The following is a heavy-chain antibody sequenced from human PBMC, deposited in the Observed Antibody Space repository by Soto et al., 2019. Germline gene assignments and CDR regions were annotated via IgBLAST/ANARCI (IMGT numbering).Heavy chain of an antibody. V-gene: IGHV3-21*01. J-gene: IGHJ4*02. CDR2: ISSSSSYS. D-gene: IGHD3-10*01. CDR1: GFNFSNYY. CDR3: ARVPDSMVRGVIEY. Sequence: EVQLVESGGGLVKPGGSLRLSCTASGFNFSNYYMNWVRQAPGKGLEWVSSISSSSSYSYYADSLMGRFTISRDSAKNSLYLQMNTLRVEDTAVYYCARVPDSMVRGVIEYWGQGTLVTVSS.